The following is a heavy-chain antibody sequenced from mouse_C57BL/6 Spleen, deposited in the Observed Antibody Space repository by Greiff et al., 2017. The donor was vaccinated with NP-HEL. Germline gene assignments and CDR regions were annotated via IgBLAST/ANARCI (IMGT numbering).Heavy chain of an antibody. CDR1: GYTFTSYW. J-gene: IGHJ1*03. CDR3: ARVYYSNYAWYFDV. CDR2: IDPSDSET. D-gene: IGHD2-5*01. Sequence: QVQLQQSGAELVRPGSSVKLSCKASGYTFTSYWMHWVKQRPIQGLEWIGNIDPSDSETHYNQKFKDKATLTVDKSSSTAYMQLSSLTSEDSAVYYCARVYYSNYAWYFDVWGTGTTVTVSS. V-gene: IGHV1-52*01.